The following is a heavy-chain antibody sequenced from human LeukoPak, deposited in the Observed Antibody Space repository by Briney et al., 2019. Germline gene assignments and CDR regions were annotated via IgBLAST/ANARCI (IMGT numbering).Heavy chain of an antibody. D-gene: IGHD6-13*01. J-gene: IGHJ4*02. CDR2: IYYSGST. V-gene: IGHV4-59*01. Sequence: SETLSLTWTVSGGSISSYYWSWIRQPPGKGLEWIGYIYYSGSTNYNPSLKSRVTISVDTSKNQFSLKLSSVTAADTAVYYCAAQERQQLNFDYWGQGTLVTVSS. CDR3: AAQERQQLNFDY. CDR1: GGSISSYY.